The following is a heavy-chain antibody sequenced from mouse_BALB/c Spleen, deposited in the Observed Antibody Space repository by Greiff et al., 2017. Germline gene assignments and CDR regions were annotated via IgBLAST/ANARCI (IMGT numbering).Heavy chain of an antibody. CDR3: ARQLGEFAY. J-gene: IGHJ3*01. V-gene: IGHV5-12-2*01. Sequence: EVKLVESGGGLVQPGGSLKLSCAASGFTFSSYTMSWVRQTPEKRLEWVAYISNGGGSTYYPDTVKGRFTISRDNAKNTLYLQMSSLKSEDTAMYYCARQLGEFAYWGQGTLVTVSA. D-gene: IGHD3-1*01. CDR2: ISNGGGST. CDR1: GFTFSSYT.